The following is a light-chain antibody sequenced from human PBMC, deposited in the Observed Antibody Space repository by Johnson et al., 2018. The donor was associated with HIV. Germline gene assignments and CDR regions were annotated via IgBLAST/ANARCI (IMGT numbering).Light chain of an antibody. Sequence: QSVLTQPPSVSAAPRQRVTISCSGSNSNIGNNYVSWYQQLPGTAPKLLIYENNQRSSGIPDRFSGSKSATSATLGITGLQTGDEADYYCGTWDSSLSVYVFGSGTKVTVL. J-gene: IGLJ1*01. V-gene: IGLV1-51*02. CDR2: ENN. CDR1: NSNIGNNY. CDR3: GTWDSSLSVYV.